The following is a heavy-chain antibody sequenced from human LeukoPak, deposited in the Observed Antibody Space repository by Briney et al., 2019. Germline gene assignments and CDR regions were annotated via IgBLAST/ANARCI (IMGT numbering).Heavy chain of an antibody. CDR1: GFTFSAYN. Sequence: GGSLRLSCAAPGFTFSAYNITWFRQAPGKGLEGVSYISSSGSTIYYADSVKGRFTISRDNSKNTLYLQMNGLRAEDTAVYYCAKDEPSGYYLYWGQGTLVTVSS. J-gene: IGHJ4*02. V-gene: IGHV3-48*01. D-gene: IGHD3-22*01. CDR3: AKDEPSGYYLY. CDR2: ISSSGSTI.